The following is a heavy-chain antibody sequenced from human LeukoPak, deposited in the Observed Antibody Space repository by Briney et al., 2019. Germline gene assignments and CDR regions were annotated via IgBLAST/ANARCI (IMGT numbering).Heavy chain of an antibody. J-gene: IGHJ4*02. CDR2: INWNGGRT. V-gene: IGHV3-20*04. D-gene: IGHD4-17*01. CDR1: GFTFSSSA. CDR3: ARDYDYGDYPGY. Sequence: GGSLRLSCATSGFTFSSSAMSWVRQAPGKGLEWVSGINWNGGRTGYADSVKGRFTISRDNAKNSLYLQMNSLRAEDTALYYCARDYDYGDYPGYWGQGTLVTVSS.